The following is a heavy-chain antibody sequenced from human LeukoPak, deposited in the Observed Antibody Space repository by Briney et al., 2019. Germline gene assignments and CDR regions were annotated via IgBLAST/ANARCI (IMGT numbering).Heavy chain of an antibody. D-gene: IGHD3-9*01. Sequence: GASVKVSCKASGYTFTGYYMHWGRQAPGQGLEWMGWINPNSGGTNYAQKFQGRVTMTRDTSISTAYMELSRLRSDDTAVYYCARMVLTGYYSPTTWFDPWGQGTLVTVSS. J-gene: IGHJ5*02. CDR1: GYTFTGYY. CDR2: INPNSGGT. V-gene: IGHV1-2*02. CDR3: ARMVLTGYYSPTTWFDP.